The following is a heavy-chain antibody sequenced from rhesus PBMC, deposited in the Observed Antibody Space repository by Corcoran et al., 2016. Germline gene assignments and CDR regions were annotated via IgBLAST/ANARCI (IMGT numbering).Heavy chain of an antibody. CDR3: TKSEYSGGADYFDY. CDR1: AGSFSSGYG. V-gene: IGHV4S7*01. CDR2: VYSSTGNT. D-gene: IGHD6-37*01. Sequence: QVQLTESGPGLVKPSETLSLTCAVSAGSFSSGYGCGWIRQPPGTWLEWIATVYSSTGNTYLDPALKSRVTMSKDTSKNQFSLKLSSVTAADTAVYYCTKSEYSGGADYFDYWGQGVLVTVSS. J-gene: IGHJ4*01.